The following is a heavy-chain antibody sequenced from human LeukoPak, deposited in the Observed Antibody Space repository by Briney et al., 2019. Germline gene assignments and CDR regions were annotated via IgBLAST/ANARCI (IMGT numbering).Heavy chain of an antibody. V-gene: IGHV1-2*02. J-gene: IGHJ4*02. CDR3: ASLLRECEQWLVNYFDY. CDR1: GYTFTGYY. Sequence: ASVKVSCKASGYTFTGYYMHWVRQAPGQGLEWMGWINPNSGGTNYAQKFQGRVTMTRDTSISTAYMELSRLRSDDTAVYYCASLLRECEQWLVNYFDYWGQGTLVTVSS. D-gene: IGHD6-19*01. CDR2: INPNSGGT.